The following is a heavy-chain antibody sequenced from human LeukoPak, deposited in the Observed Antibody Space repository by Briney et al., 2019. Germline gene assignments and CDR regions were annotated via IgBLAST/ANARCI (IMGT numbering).Heavy chain of an antibody. CDR2: ISAYNGNP. D-gene: IGHD2-2*01. J-gene: IGHJ4*02. Sequence: ASVKASCKASGYTFTSYGISWVRQAPGQGLEWMGWISAYNGNPNYAQKLQGRVTMTTDTSTSTAYMELRSLRSDDTAVYYCARDRPIICSSTSCFGYYFDYWGQGTLVTVSS. CDR3: ARDRPIICSSTSCFGYYFDY. CDR1: GYTFTSYG. V-gene: IGHV1-18*01.